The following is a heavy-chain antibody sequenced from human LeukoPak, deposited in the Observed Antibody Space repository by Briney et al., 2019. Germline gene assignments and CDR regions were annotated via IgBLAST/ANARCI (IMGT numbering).Heavy chain of an antibody. CDR3: TRDTKN. D-gene: IGHD1-1*01. Sequence: PGGSLRLSCAASGFSVGSNYMSWVRQAPGRGLQWVSSTYIAGKTFHADSVKGRFTASRDNSKDIYYLQMNSLRAEDTAIYYCTRDTKNWGQGTLVTVSS. J-gene: IGHJ4*02. V-gene: IGHV3-53*01. CDR2: TYIAGKT. CDR1: GFSVGSNY.